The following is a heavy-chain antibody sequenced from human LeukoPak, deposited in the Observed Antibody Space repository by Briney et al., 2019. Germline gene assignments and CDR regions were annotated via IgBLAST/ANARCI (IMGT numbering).Heavy chain of an antibody. V-gene: IGHV1-69*13. CDR2: IIPIFGTA. J-gene: IGHJ4*02. CDR3: ARDEETTVSTIDY. CDR1: VGTFSSYA. Sequence: ASVKVSCKASVGTFSSYAISWVRQAPGQELEWMGGIIPIFGTANYAQKFQGRVTITADETTSTAYMELSSLRSEDTAVYYCARDEETTVSTIDYWGQGTLVTVSS. D-gene: IGHD4-17*01.